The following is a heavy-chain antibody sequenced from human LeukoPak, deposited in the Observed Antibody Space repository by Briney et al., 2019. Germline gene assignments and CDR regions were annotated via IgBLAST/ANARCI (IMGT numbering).Heavy chain of an antibody. CDR1: GGSVSDYY. CDR2: IYYTGST. V-gene: IGHV4-59*02. D-gene: IGHD1-7*01. Sequence: SETLSLTCTISGGSVSDYYWSWIRQSPGKGLEWIGYIYYTGSTTYNPSLKSRVTMSADTSKNQFSLKLSSVTAADTAVYYCARDRSKLGLRWSIDGYNWFDPWGQGTLVTVSS. J-gene: IGHJ5*02. CDR3: ARDRSKLGLRWSIDGYNWFDP.